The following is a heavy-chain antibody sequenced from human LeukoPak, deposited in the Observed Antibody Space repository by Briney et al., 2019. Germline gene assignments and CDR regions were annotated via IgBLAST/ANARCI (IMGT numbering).Heavy chain of an antibody. Sequence: GGSLRLSCAASGFTFSSFWMHWVRQAPGKGLVWVSRIKSDGSSTSYAGSVKGRFTISRDNAKNTLYPQMNSLRAEDTAVYYCARDLDYGGYSNFEYWGQGTLVTVSS. D-gene: IGHD4-23*01. CDR2: IKSDGSST. V-gene: IGHV3-74*01. CDR1: GFTFSSFW. CDR3: ARDLDYGGYSNFEY. J-gene: IGHJ4*02.